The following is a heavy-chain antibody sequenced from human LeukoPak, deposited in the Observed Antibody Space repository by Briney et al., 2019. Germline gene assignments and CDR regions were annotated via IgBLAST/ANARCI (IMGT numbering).Heavy chain of an antibody. CDR2: INPHSGAT. Sequence: ASVKVSCKASGYGFSDGYFNWVRQAPGQGLEWMGWINPHSGATNYAQRFQGRISMDASFDTAYIELSRLTSDDMAVYYCATSSTVTHTRDPWGQGTLVTVSS. CDR1: GYGFSDGY. V-gene: IGHV1-2*02. J-gene: IGHJ5*02. D-gene: IGHD1-1*01. CDR3: ATSSTVTHTRDP.